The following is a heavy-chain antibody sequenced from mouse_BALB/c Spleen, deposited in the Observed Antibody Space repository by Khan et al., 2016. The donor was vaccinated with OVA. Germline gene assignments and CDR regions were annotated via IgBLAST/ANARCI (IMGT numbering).Heavy chain of an antibody. CDR1: GFSLTSYG. D-gene: IGHD4-1*01. CDR3: ARANFYAMDY. V-gene: IGHV2-6*02. CDR2: IWSDGAS. Sequence: QVQLKESGPGLVAPSQSLSITCTVSGFSLTSYGVHWVRQPPGKGLEWLIVIWSDGASTYNSALKSRLSISKDNSKSQVFLKMNSLQTDDTAMYYGARANFYAMDYWGQGTSVTVSS. J-gene: IGHJ4*01.